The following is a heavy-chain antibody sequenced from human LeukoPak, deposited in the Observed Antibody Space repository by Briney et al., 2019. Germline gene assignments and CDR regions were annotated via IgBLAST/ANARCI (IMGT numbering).Heavy chain of an antibody. CDR2: INSDGSSP. CDR3: AREISGPLAAAGGYYYYYMDV. J-gene: IGHJ6*03. CDR1: GFTFSNYW. D-gene: IGHD6-13*01. V-gene: IGHV3-74*01. Sequence: GGSLRLSCAASGFTFSNYWMHWVRQSPGKGLVWVSRINSDGSSPNYADSVRGRFSISRDNAKNSLYLQMNSLRAEDTAVYYCAREISGPLAAAGGYYYYYMDVWGKGTTVTISS.